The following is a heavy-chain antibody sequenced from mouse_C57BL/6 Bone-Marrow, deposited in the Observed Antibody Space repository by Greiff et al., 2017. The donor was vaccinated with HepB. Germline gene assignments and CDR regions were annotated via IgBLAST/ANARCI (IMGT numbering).Heavy chain of an antibody. CDR1: GFTFSDYG. Sequence: EVHLVESGGGLVKPGGSLKLSCAASGFTFSDYGMHWVRQAPEKGLEWVAYISSGSSTIYYADTVKGRFTISRDNAKNTLYLEMSSLRSEDTAMYYCARDYYGSSYVTSYYAMDYWGQGTSVTVSS. CDR2: ISSGSSTI. J-gene: IGHJ4*01. D-gene: IGHD1-1*01. CDR3: ARDYYGSSYVTSYYAMDY. V-gene: IGHV5-17*01.